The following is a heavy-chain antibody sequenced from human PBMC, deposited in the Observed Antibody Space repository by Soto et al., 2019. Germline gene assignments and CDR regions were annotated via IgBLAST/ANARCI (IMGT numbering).Heavy chain of an antibody. D-gene: IGHD3-16*01. Sequence: GGSLRLSCAASGFTFSSYGMHWVRQAPGKGLEWVAVISYDGSNKYYADSVKGRFTISRDNSKNTLYLQMNSLRAEDTAVYYCAKVEGGRYYFDYWGQGTLVTVSS. V-gene: IGHV3-30*18. CDR3: AKVEGGRYYFDY. CDR2: ISYDGSNK. J-gene: IGHJ4*02. CDR1: GFTFSSYG.